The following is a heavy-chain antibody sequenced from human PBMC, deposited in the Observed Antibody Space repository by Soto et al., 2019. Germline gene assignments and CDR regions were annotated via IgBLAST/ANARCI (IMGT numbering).Heavy chain of an antibody. CDR2: MQHTGNT. Sequence: QVQLQESGPGLVKPSETLSLTCAVSGASIRSYHWSWIRQPAGKGLEWIGRMQHTGNTNYNPSLNSRVTMSVDTSKNPIALKMTSVTAADTAVYCCAKDVSSRGWFDPWGQGILVIVSS. J-gene: IGHJ5*02. D-gene: IGHD3-16*01. CDR3: AKDVSSRGWFDP. V-gene: IGHV4-4*07. CDR1: GASIRSYH.